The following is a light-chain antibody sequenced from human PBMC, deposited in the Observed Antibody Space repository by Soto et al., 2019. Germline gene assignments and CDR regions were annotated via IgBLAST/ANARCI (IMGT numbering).Light chain of an antibody. Sequence: DIQMTQSPSSLSASVGDRVIITCQASQDISNYLNWYQQKPGKAPKLLIYDASNLETGVPSRFSGSGSRTDFTFSISSLQPEEIATYYCQQYDNLPLTFGGGTKVEIK. CDR3: QQYDNLPLT. V-gene: IGKV1-33*01. J-gene: IGKJ4*01. CDR1: QDISNY. CDR2: DAS.